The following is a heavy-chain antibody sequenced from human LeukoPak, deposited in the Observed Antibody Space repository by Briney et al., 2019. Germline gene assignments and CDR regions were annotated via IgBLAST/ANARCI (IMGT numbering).Heavy chain of an antibody. J-gene: IGHJ4*02. V-gene: IGHV3-33*01. CDR2: IWYDGSNK. CDR3: ATEGGSSSFADY. Sequence: PGRSLRLSCVASGLTFSSYGMHWVRQAPGKGLEWVAVIWYDGSNKYYADSVKGRFTISRDDSKNTLYLQVNSLRAEDTAVYYCATEGGSSSFADYWGQGTLVTVSS. D-gene: IGHD1-26*01. CDR1: GLTFSSYG.